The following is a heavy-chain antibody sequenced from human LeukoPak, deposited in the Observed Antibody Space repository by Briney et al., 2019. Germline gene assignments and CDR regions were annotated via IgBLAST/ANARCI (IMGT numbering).Heavy chain of an antibody. CDR3: ARDPYCTSDTSCFSWFDS. J-gene: IGHJ5*01. D-gene: IGHD2-8*02. CDR2: INPNSGGT. V-gene: IGHV1-2*02. Sequence: ASVMVSCRASGYTFTGYYMRWVRQAPGQGLEWMGWINPNSGGTKYAQKFQGRVTLTRDTSLNTAYMEVSSLRSDDTAVYYCARDPYCTSDTSCFSWFDSWGQGTLVTVSS. CDR1: GYTFTGYY.